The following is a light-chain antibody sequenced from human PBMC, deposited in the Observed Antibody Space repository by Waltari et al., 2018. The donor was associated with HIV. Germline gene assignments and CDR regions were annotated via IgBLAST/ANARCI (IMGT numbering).Light chain of an antibody. CDR1: YDDVGGFNF. CDR3: SSYMVNNGLV. CDR2: EVS. Sequence: QSVLTQPASVSASPGQSTSLPCSGTYDDVGGFNFVSWYQQYAGKAPTVILYEVSKRPSGIPGRFSGSKSGNTASLTIAGLQPGDEADYYCSSYMVNNGLVFGGGTRVTVL. J-gene: IGLJ2*01. V-gene: IGLV2-14*01.